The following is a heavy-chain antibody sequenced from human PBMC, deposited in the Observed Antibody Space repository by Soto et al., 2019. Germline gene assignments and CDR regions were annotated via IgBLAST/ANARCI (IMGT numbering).Heavy chain of an antibody. D-gene: IGHD6-13*01. CDR3: ARRVRFTAAGKLWCFYYGMDV. J-gene: IGHJ6*02. V-gene: IGHV4-34*01. CDR2: INHSGST. CDR1: GGSFSGYY. Sequence: SETLSLTCAVYGGSFSGYYWSWIRQPPGKGLEWIGEINHSGSTNYNPSLKSRVTISVDTSKNQFSLKLSSVTAADTAVYYCARRVRFTAAGKLWCFYYGMDVWGQGTTVTVSS.